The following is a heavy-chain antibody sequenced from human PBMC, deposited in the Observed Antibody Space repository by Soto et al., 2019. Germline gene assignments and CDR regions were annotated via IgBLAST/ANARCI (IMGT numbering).Heavy chain of an antibody. CDR3: VKDRSRWEYSSGPNWFDP. CDR1: GFTFSSYA. J-gene: IGHJ5*02. D-gene: IGHD6-19*01. Sequence: GGSLRLSCSASGFTFSSYAMHWVRQAPGKGLEYVSAISSNGGSTYYADSVKGRFTISRDNSKNTLYLQMSSLRAEDTAVYYCVKDRSRWEYSSGPNWFDPWGQGTLVTVSS. CDR2: ISSNGGST. V-gene: IGHV3-64D*06.